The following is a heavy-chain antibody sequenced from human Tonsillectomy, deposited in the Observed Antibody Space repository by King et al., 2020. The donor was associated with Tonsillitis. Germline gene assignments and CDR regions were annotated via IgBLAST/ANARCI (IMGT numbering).Heavy chain of an antibody. D-gene: IGHD2-2*02. CDR1: GFTFSSYS. CDR3: ARDLVVPAAIVY. CDR2: ISSSSSTI. V-gene: IGHV3-48*04. J-gene: IGHJ4*02. Sequence: VQLVESGGGLVQPGGSLRLSCAASGFTFSSYSMNWVRQAPGKGLEWGSYISSSSSTIYYADSVKGRFTISRDNAKNSLYLQMNSLRAEDTAVYYCARDLVVPAAIVYWGQGTLVTVSS.